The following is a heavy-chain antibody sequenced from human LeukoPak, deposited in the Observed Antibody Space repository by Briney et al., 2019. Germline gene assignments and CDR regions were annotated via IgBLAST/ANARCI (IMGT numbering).Heavy chain of an antibody. Sequence: ASVKVSCKPSGYTFTSYDINWERQLTGQGLEWMGWMNPNSGDTGYVQKFQGRVTMTRSTSISTAYMELSSLRSEDTAIYYCARGGFGSGGHFDYWGQGTLVTVSS. CDR1: GYTFTSYD. V-gene: IGHV1-8*01. D-gene: IGHD3-10*01. J-gene: IGHJ4*02. CDR2: MNPNSGDT. CDR3: ARGGFGSGGHFDY.